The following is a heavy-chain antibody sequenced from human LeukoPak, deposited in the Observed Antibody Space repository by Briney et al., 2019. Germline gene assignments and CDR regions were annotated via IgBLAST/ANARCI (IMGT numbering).Heavy chain of an antibody. CDR1: GDSISRSSYF. D-gene: IGHD2-21*01. CDR3: ARHVVASSPLAY. J-gene: IGHJ4*02. CDR2: VYSSGST. V-gene: IGHV4-39*01. Sequence: SQTLSLTCTVSGDSISRSSYFWAWIRQPPGKGLEWIGSVYSSGSTYYNPSLRSQITISVDTSKNQFSLKLTSVSAADTAVYYCARHVVASSPLAYWGQGTLVTVSS.